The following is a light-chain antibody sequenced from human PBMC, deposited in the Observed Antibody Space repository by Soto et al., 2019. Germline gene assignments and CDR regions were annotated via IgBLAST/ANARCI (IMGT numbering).Light chain of an antibody. V-gene: IGLV4-60*02. J-gene: IGLJ2*01. CDR2: LERSGSY. Sequence: QSVLTQSSSASASLGSSVKLTCTLSSGHSSYIIAWHQQQPGKAPRYLMKLERSGSYNKGSGVPDRFSGSSSGADRYLTISNLQFEDEADYYCETWDSNTVVFGGGTKLTVL. CDR1: SGHSSYI. CDR3: ETWDSNTVV.